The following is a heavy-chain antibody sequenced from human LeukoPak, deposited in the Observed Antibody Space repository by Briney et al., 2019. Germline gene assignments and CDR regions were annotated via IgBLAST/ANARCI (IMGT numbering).Heavy chain of an antibody. CDR3: AKNSPLSASDI. V-gene: IGHV4-4*02. CDR2: IYHSGST. Sequence: SETLSLTCSVSGGSICSSNWWSWVRQPPEKGLEWIGEIYHSGSTNYNPSLKSRVTISIDKSKNQFSLKLTSVTAADTAVYYCAKNSPLSASDIWGQGTMVTVSS. CDR1: GGSICSSNW. D-gene: IGHD2/OR15-2a*01. J-gene: IGHJ3*02.